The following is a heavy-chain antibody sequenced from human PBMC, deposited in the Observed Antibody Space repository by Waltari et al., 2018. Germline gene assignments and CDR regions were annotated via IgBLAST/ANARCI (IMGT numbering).Heavy chain of an antibody. CDR1: GYTFSANP. J-gene: IGHJ4*02. V-gene: IGHV1-3*04. CDR3: VREVTRGGGSFDS. D-gene: IGHD2-21*02. Sequence: QVHLVQSGAEVKKPGASVKVSCKASGYTFSANPIHWVRQAPGQSLEWMGWINTGNDKTRYSQSFQGRVTFTRDTSASTAFMELSSLISDDTAVYFCVREVTRGGGSFDSWGQGTQVTVSS. CDR2: INTGNDKT.